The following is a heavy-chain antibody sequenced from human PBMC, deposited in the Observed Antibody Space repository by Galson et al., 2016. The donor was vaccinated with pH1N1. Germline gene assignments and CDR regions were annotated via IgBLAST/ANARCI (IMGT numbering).Heavy chain of an antibody. V-gene: IGHV1-8*01. Sequence: SVKVSCKASGYTFTDYDINWVRQGTGQGLEWMGWMNPNNDNTGYAQKFQGRVTMTRNTSISTAYMELSSLRSEDTAVYYCARGGYWSGGSCYDVFDYWGQGTLVTV. CDR3: ARGGYWSGGSCYDVFDY. CDR2: MNPNNDNT. J-gene: IGHJ4*02. CDR1: GYTFTDYD. D-gene: IGHD2-15*01.